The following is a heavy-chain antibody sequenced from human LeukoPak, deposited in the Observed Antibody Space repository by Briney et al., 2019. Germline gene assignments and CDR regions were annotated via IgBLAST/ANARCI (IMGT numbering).Heavy chain of an antibody. V-gene: IGHV3-23*01. CDR3: AKGGTVTRRYMDV. J-gene: IGHJ6*03. Sequence: GGSLRLSCAASGFTFSSYSMNWVRQAPGKGLEWVSAISASGVSTYYADSVKGRFTISRDNSKNTLYLQMNSLRAEDTAVYYCAKGGTVTRRYMDVWGKGTTVTVSS. CDR2: ISASGVST. D-gene: IGHD4-17*01. CDR1: GFTFSSYS.